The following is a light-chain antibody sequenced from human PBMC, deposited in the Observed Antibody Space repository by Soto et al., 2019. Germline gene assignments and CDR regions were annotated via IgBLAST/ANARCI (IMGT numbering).Light chain of an antibody. Sequence: QSALTQPPSASGSPAQSVTISCTGTSSDIGGYNFVSWYQQHPGKAPKLIIYEVYKRPSGVPDRFSGSKSGNTSSLTVSGLQAEDDADYYRSSHRGSNTPYAFGTGTKVTVL. CDR1: SSDIGGYNF. J-gene: IGLJ1*01. CDR2: EVY. V-gene: IGLV2-8*01. CDR3: SSHRGSNTPYA.